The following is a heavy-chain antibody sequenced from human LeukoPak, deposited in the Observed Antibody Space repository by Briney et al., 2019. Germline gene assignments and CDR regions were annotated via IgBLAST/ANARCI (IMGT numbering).Heavy chain of an antibody. D-gene: IGHD3-3*01. V-gene: IGHV4-4*07. Sequence: SETLSLTCTVSGGSISSYYWSWIRQPAGKGLEWIGRIYTSGSTNYNPALMNRVTMSVDTSKNKFPLKLSSVTAADTAVYYCARVPYDFWSGYYVAFDYWGQGTLVTVSS. CDR2: IYTSGST. CDR1: GGSISSYY. J-gene: IGHJ4*02. CDR3: ARVPYDFWSGYYVAFDY.